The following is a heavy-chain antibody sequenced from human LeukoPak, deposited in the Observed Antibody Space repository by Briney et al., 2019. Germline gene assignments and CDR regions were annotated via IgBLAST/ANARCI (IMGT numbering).Heavy chain of an antibody. D-gene: IGHD3-10*01. Sequence: PSETLSLTCTVSGGSISSSTFYWGWIRQPPGKGLEWIGSIFSGGSTYYNPSLKSRVTISVDTSKNQFSLKLSSVTAADTAVYYCARDRTMVRGVNYYYYYMDVWGKGTTVTISS. CDR2: IFSGGST. J-gene: IGHJ6*03. CDR3: ARDRTMVRGVNYYYYYMDV. CDR1: GGSISSSTFY. V-gene: IGHV4-39*07.